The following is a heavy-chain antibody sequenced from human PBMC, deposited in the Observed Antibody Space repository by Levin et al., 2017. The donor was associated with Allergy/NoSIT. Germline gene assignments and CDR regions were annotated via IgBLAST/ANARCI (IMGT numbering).Heavy chain of an antibody. CDR1: GFVVSNYY. CDR3: AAGIDDSGWYDSANGANY. V-gene: IGHV3-53*01. Sequence: GGSLRLSCAASGFVVSNYYMTWVRQAPGKGLEWLAIIYSRGNTHYANSVRGRFIISRDNSKETLYLQMKSLRAEDSAVYYCAAGIDDSGWYDSANGANYWGRGTLVTVSS. J-gene: IGHJ4*02. CDR2: IYSRGNT. D-gene: IGHD6-19*01.